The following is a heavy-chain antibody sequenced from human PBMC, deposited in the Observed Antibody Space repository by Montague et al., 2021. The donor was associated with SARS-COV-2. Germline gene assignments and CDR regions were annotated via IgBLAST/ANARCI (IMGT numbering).Heavy chain of an antibody. Sequence: SETLSLTCTVYGASINSDSYYRDWIRQPPGKGLEWIGSIDNSGFTSYISSLESRLTIAEDMTKKQFSLRLTSVTTADTAMYYCARRQDYFGAGSSIFDVWGQGTMVTVSS. CDR1: GASINSDSYY. J-gene: IGHJ3*01. CDR2: IDNSGFT. D-gene: IGHD3-10*01. V-gene: IGHV4-39*01. CDR3: ARRQDYFGAGSSIFDV.